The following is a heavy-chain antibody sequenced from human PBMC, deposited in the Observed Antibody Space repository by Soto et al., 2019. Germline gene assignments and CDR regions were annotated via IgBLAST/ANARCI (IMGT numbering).Heavy chain of an antibody. J-gene: IGHJ6*02. V-gene: IGHV4-30-4*01. D-gene: IGHD6-13*01. Sequence: QVQLQESGPGLVKPSQTLSLTCTVSGGSISSGDYYWSWIRQPPGKGLEWIGYIYYSGSTYYNPSLKSRVTISVDTSKNQFSLKLSSVTAADTAVYYCARDRVAADTGFVGMDVWGQGTTVTVSS. CDR3: ARDRVAADTGFVGMDV. CDR1: GGSISSGDYY. CDR2: IYYSGST.